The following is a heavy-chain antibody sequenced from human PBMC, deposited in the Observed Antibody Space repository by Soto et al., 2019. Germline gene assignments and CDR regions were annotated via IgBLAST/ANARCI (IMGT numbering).Heavy chain of an antibody. J-gene: IGHJ2*01. V-gene: IGHV1-18*01. Sequence: QAQLVQSGAEVKKPGASVKVSCQAGGYTFADYGISWVRQAPGXXXXWVGWIGPYNGNTNYAQNLQDRVTMTTDTSTNTAYXXXXXXXXXDTALYYCARCYCTVGSCYTCWHFDLWGRGTLLTVSS. D-gene: IGHD2-15*01. CDR3: ARCYCTVGSCYTCWHFDL. CDR2: IGPYNGNT. CDR1: GYTFADYG.